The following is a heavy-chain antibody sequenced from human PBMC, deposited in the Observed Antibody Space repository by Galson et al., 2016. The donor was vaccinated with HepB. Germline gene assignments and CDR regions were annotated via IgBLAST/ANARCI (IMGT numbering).Heavy chain of an antibody. Sequence: GGPFTNYAVNWVRQAPGQGLEWMGGIIPFFLTPSYSHKFQDRVTISADQSTSTVFMELRMLTSEDTAVYFCARESTEYISTWVKFDFWGQGTRVAVSS. CDR1: GGPFTNYA. D-gene: IGHD2-2*01. CDR2: IIPFFLTP. V-gene: IGHV1-69*01. J-gene: IGHJ4*02. CDR3: ARESTEYISTWVKFDF.